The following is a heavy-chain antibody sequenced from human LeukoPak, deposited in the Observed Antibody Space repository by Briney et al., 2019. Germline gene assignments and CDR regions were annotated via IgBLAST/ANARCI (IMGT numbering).Heavy chain of an antibody. D-gene: IGHD3-22*01. CDR3: ARLSRYYDSSGYPYYYYGMDV. Sequence: KPSETLSLTCAVYGGSFSGYYWSWIRQPPGKGLEWTGEINHSGSTNYNPSLKSRVTISVDTSKNQFSQKLSSVTAADTAVYYCARLSRYYDSSGYPYYYYGMDVWGQGTTVTVSS. CDR1: GGSFSGYY. CDR2: INHSGST. V-gene: IGHV4-34*01. J-gene: IGHJ6*02.